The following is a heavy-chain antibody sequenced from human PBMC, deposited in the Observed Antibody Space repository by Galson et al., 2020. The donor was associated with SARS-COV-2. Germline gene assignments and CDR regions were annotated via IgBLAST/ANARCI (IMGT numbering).Heavy chain of an antibody. CDR3: ARALLGGEVAWVYYYGMDV. CDR1: GFTFSSYE. CDR2: ISSSGSTI. J-gene: IGHJ6*02. V-gene: IGHV3-48*03. D-gene: IGHD2-21*01. Sequence: GGSLRLSCAASGFTFSSYEMNWVRQAPGKGLEWVSYISSSGSTIYYADSVKGRFTISRDNAKNSLYLQMNSLRAEDTAVYYCARALLGGEVAWVYYYGMDVWGQGTTVTVSS.